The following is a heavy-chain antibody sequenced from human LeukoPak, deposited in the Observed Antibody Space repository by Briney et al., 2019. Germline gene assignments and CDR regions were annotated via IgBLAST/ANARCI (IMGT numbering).Heavy chain of an antibody. CDR2: INPNSGGT. CDR1: GYTFTGYY. V-gene: IGHV1-2*02. Sequence: ASVKVSCKASGYTFTGYYMHWVQQAPGQGLEWMGWINPNSGGTNYAQKFQGRVTMTRDTSISTAYMELSRLRSDDTAVYYCARISGFPIYYYYYYMDVWGKGTTVTISS. J-gene: IGHJ6*03. CDR3: ARISGFPIYYYYYYMDV. D-gene: IGHD5-12*01.